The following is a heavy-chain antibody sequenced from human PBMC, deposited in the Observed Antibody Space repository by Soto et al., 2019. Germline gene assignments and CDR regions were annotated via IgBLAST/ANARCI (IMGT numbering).Heavy chain of an antibody. D-gene: IGHD6-13*01. J-gene: IGHJ5*02. CDR1: GGSISSYY. Sequence: SETLSLTCTVSGGSISSYYWSWIRQPPGKGLEWIGYIYYSGSTNYNPSLKSRVTISVDTSKNQFSLKLSSVTAADTAVYYCARRIAAAANNWFDPWGQGTLVTVSS. V-gene: IGHV4-59*08. CDR3: ARRIAAAANNWFDP. CDR2: IYYSGST.